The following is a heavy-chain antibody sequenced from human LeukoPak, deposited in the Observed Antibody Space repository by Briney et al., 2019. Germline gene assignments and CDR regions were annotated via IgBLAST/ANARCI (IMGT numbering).Heavy chain of an antibody. J-gene: IGHJ4*02. CDR1: GYTFTSYG. D-gene: IGHD3-22*01. Sequence: ASVEVSCKASGYTFTSYGISWVRQAPGQGLEWMGWISAYNGNTNYAQKLQGRVTMTTDTSTSTAYMELRSLRSDDTAVYYCARDQRLLRTYYYDSSGYYPLPFDYWGQGTLVTVSS. CDR3: ARDQRLLRTYYYDSSGYYPLPFDY. CDR2: ISAYNGNT. V-gene: IGHV1-18*01.